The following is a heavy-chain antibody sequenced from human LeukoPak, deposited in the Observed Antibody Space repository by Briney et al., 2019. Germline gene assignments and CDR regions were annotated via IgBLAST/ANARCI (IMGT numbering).Heavy chain of an antibody. CDR3: ASSTVLTPGGLGDWFDP. Sequence: SSETLSLTCTVSGGSISSYYWSWIRQPPGKGLEWIGYIYYSGSTHYNPSLKSRVTISVDTSKNQFSLRLSSVTAADTAVYYCASSTVLTPGGLGDWFDPWGQGTLVTVSS. V-gene: IGHV4-59*08. CDR1: GGSISSYY. CDR2: IYYSGST. D-gene: IGHD4-23*01. J-gene: IGHJ5*02.